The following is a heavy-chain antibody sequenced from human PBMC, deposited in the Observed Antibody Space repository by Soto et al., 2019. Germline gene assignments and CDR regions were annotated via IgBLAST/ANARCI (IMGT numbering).Heavy chain of an antibody. CDR3: AREAGGYCSGGSCYRLRYFDL. Sequence: QVQLVQSGAEVKKPGSSVKVSCKASGGTFSSYAISWVRQAPGQGLEWMGGIIPIFGTANYAQKFQGRVTITADESTSTAYMELSSLRSEDTAVYYCAREAGGYCSGGSCYRLRYFDLWGRGTLVTLSS. CDR1: GGTFSSYA. V-gene: IGHV1-69*01. CDR2: IIPIFGTA. J-gene: IGHJ2*01. D-gene: IGHD2-15*01.